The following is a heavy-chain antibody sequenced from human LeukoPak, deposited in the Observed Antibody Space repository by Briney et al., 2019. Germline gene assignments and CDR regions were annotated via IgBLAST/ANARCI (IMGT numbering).Heavy chain of an antibody. D-gene: IGHD2-2*01. CDR3: ARDLKGYCSSTSCYPGRYGMDV. Sequence: ASVKVSCKASGYTFTNYYIHWVRQAPGQGLEWMGIINLVGGSTTYARRFQDRVTMTMDTSTSTAYMELSRLRSDDTAVYYCARDLKGYCSSTSCYPGRYGMDVWGQGTTVTVSS. CDR2: INLVGGST. CDR1: GYTFTNYY. V-gene: IGHV1-46*01. J-gene: IGHJ6*02.